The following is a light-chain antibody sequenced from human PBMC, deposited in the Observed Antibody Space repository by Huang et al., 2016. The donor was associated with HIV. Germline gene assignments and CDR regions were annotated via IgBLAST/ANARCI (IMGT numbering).Light chain of an antibody. Sequence: EIVLTQSPGTLSLSPGERATLSCRASQSVSSSYLAWYQQKPGQAPRLLFHGASSRATVIPDRFSGSGSGTDFPLTISRLEPEDFAVYYCQQYDSSPWTFGQGTKVEIK. CDR3: QQYDSSPWT. V-gene: IGKV3-20*01. CDR2: GAS. CDR1: QSVSSSY. J-gene: IGKJ1*01.